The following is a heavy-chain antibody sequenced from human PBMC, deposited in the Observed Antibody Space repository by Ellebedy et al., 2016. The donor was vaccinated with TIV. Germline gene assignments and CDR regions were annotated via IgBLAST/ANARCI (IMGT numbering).Heavy chain of an antibody. CDR2: ITPNNGGK. CDR1: GYTFTGSY. J-gene: IGHJ4*02. D-gene: IGHD3-9*01. V-gene: IGHV1-2*02. CDR3: AISPNQYFFDY. Sequence: AASVKVSCKTSGYTFTGSYVHWVRQAPGQGLEWMGWITPNNGGKNYAQKFRGRVTMTRDTYINTAYMELSTLTSDDTAVYYCAISPNQYFFDYWGQGTLVTVSS.